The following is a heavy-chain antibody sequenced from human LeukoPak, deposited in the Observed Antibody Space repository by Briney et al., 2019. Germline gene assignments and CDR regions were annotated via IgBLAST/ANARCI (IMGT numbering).Heavy chain of an antibody. D-gene: IGHD2-2*01. CDR3: ARAVGYCSSTSCYAPFFDY. J-gene: IGHJ4*02. CDR2: ISSSRSYI. V-gene: IGHV3-21*01. CDR1: GFTFSSYT. Sequence: GGSLRLSCAASGFTFSSYTMKWVSQAPGKGLEWVASISSSRSYIYYANSVKGRFTIHRHNAKNSMYLQVNSLRAEDTAVYYCARAVGYCSSTSCYAPFFDYWGQGTLVTVSS.